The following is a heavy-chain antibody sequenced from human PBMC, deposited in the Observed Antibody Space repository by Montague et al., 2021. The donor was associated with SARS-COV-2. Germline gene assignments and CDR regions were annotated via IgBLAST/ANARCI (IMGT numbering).Heavy chain of an antibody. V-gene: IGHV3-11*03. CDR1: GFTFSDCY. CDR2: ISTRSTYT. CDR3: ASFTMVRGAPGYGMDV. D-gene: IGHD3-10*01. Sequence: SLRLSCAASGFTFSDCYMNWIRQAPGKGLEWLSYISTRSTYTNYADSVKGRFTISRDDAKNSLYLQMNSLRAEDTAVNYCASFTMVRGAPGYGMDVWGQGTTVTVSS. J-gene: IGHJ6*02.